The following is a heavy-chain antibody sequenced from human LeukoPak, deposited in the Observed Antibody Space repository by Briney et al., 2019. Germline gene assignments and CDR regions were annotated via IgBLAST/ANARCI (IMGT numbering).Heavy chain of an antibody. Sequence: PSETLSLTCTVSGGSISSVSYYWGWIRQPPGKGLEWIGSISHSGSTFYSPSLKSRVTISVDTSKNQFSPKLSSVTAADTAVYYCARHNYDYVWGSYRSMLAFDIWGQGTMVTVSS. V-gene: IGHV4-39*01. CDR1: GGSISSVSYY. D-gene: IGHD3-16*02. CDR3: ARHNYDYVWGSYRSMLAFDI. CDR2: ISHSGST. J-gene: IGHJ3*02.